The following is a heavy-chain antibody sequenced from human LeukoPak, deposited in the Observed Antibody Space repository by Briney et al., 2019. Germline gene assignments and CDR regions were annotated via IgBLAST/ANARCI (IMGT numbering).Heavy chain of an antibody. CDR1: GGSFSGYY. J-gene: IGHJ3*02. CDR2: IYTSGST. CDR3: ARESLIVVVPAATINDAFDI. V-gene: IGHV4-4*07. D-gene: IGHD2-2*01. Sequence: SETLSLTCAVYGGSFSGYYWSWIRQPAGKGLEWIGRIYTSGSTNYNPSLKSRVTISVDTSKNQFSLKLSSVTAADTAVYYCARESLIVVVPAATINDAFDIWSQGTMVTVSS.